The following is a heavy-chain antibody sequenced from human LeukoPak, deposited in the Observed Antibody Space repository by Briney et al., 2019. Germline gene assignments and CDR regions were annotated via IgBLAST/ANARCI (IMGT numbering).Heavy chain of an antibody. Sequence: ASVKDSCKASGYTFTDYYMHWVRQAPGQGLEWMGWINPNNGGANYARKFQGRVTMTRDTSISTVFLEVSRLRSDDTAVYYCARGLGTVTTLNYYVADWGQGTLVTVSS. J-gene: IGHJ4*02. CDR3: ARGLGTVTTLNYYVAD. D-gene: IGHD4-17*01. CDR1: GYTFTDYY. CDR2: INPNNGGA. V-gene: IGHV1-2*02.